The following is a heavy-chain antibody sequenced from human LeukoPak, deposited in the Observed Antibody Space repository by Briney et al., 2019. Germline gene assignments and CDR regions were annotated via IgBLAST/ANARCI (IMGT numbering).Heavy chain of an antibody. D-gene: IGHD3-10*01. CDR2: ISGGGGTT. CDR1: GFTFSNAW. V-gene: IGHV3-23*01. CDR3: AKASTFGELNRPFDY. J-gene: IGHJ4*02. Sequence: GGSLRLSCAASGFTFSNAWMSWVRQAPGKGLEWVSTISGGGGTTYYSDSVKGRFTISRDNSKNTLFLQMNSLRAEDTAIYYCAKASTFGELNRPFDYWGQGTLVTVSS.